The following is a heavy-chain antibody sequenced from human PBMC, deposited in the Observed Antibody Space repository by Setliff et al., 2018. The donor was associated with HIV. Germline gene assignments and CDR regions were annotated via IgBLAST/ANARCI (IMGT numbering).Heavy chain of an antibody. D-gene: IGHD3-3*01. CDR2: MNPNTGVA. Sequence: GASVKVSCKASGHTFSNSDIHWVRRATGQGLEWMGWMNPNTGVAGYALKFQGRVTMTRDTSISTAYMELSSLTSEDTAVYWCAREVWEWLSFDYWGQGTLVTVSS. V-gene: IGHV1-8*01. CDR1: GHTFSNSD. CDR3: AREVWEWLSFDY. J-gene: IGHJ4*01.